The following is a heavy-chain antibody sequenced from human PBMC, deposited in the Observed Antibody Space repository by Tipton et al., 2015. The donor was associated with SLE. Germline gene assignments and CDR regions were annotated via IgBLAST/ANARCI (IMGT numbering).Heavy chain of an antibody. CDR3: ARHLSGYYGPSFDY. D-gene: IGHD3-10*01. CDR2: IFPDDSDT. V-gene: IGHV5-51*01. CDR1: GYDFTNYW. J-gene: IGHJ4*02. Sequence: QSGAEVKKPGESLKISCQASGYDFTNYWIGWVRQMPGKGLEWMGIIFPDDSDTKYSPSFQGQVTISVDKSITTAYLHWNSLKTSDTAMHYCARHLSGYYGPSFDYWGQGALVTVSS.